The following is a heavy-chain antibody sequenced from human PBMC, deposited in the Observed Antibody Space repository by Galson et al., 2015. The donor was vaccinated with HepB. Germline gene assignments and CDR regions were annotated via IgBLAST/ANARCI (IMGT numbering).Heavy chain of an antibody. J-gene: IGHJ5*02. CDR1: GFSFSNYG. V-gene: IGHV3-30*18. Sequence: SLRLSCASSGFSFSNYGIPWVRQAPGKGLEWMAVISYDGSFRYYADYVKGRFTVSRDYSRSMFYLQMNSLRVEDTAVYYCVKGGPGQINMMINRILGFDPWGQGTQVTVSS. CDR2: ISYDGSFR. CDR3: VKGGPGQINMMINRILGFDP. D-gene: IGHD2/OR15-2a*01.